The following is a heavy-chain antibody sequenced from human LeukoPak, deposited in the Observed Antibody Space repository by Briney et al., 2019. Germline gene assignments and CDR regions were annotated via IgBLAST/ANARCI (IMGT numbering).Heavy chain of an antibody. V-gene: IGHV3-23*01. CDR3: ARKYTFSSSWYPPYYYYGMDV. Sequence: GGSLRLSCAASGFTFSSYAMSWVRQAPGKGLEWVSAISGSGGSTYYADSVKGRFTISRDNSKNTLYLQMNSLRAEDTAVYYCARKYTFSSSWYPPYYYYGMDVWGQGTTVTVSS. J-gene: IGHJ6*02. D-gene: IGHD6-13*01. CDR2: ISGSGGST. CDR1: GFTFSSYA.